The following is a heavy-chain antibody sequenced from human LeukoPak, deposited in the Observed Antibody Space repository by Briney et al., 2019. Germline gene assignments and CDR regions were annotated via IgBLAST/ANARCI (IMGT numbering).Heavy chain of an antibody. CDR2: ISGSGGST. CDR1: GFTFSSYA. J-gene: IGHJ4*02. Sequence: GGSLRLSCAASGFTFSSYAMSWVRQAPGKGLEWVSAISGSGGSTYYADSVKGRFTISRDNSKNTLYLQMNSLRAEDTAVYYCAKIVRKFDLWSGFLGPEYYFDYWGQGTLVTVSS. V-gene: IGHV3-23*01. CDR3: AKIVRKFDLWSGFLGPEYYFDY. D-gene: IGHD3-3*01.